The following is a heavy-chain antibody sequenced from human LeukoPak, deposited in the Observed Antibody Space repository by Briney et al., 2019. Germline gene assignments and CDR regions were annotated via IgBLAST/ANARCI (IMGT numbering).Heavy chain of an antibody. V-gene: IGHV1-2*02. J-gene: IGHJ4*02. CDR2: MNPNSGVT. CDR3: ARDFMVRGVTTPDY. D-gene: IGHD3-10*01. CDR1: GYTFIGYY. Sequence: ASVKVSCKAFGYTFIGYYMHWVRQAPVQGLQWMGWMNPNSGVTNYAQKFQGRVTMTRDTSTSTAYMELSGLRYDDTAVYYCARDFMVRGVTTPDYWGQGTLVTVSS.